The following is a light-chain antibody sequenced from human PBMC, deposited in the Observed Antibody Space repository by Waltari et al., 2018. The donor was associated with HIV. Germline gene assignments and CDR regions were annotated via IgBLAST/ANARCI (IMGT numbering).Light chain of an antibody. V-gene: IGLV2-14*01. J-gene: IGLJ1*01. CDR2: QVT. Sequence: QSALTQPASVSGSPGQSITISCTGTSNDVGGYKYVSWYQQHPGKAPKLMIYQVTNRPSGVSNRFSGLQAEDEADYYCSSFTISSTLDFGTGTKVTVL. CDR3: SSFTISSTLD. CDR1: SNDVGGYKY.